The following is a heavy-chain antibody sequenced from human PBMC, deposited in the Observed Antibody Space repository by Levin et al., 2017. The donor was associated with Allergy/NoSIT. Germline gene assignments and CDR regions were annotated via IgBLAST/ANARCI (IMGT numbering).Heavy chain of an antibody. CDR1: GFTFSSYW. J-gene: IGHJ6*02. D-gene: IGHD3-10*01. CDR2: INSDGSST. V-gene: IGHV3-74*01. Sequence: GESLKISCAASGFTFSSYWMHWVRQAPGKGLVWVSRINSDGSSTSYADSVKGRFTISRDNAKNTLYLQMNSLRAEDTAVYYCARGPPRVTRMDVWGQGTTVTVSS. CDR3: ARGPPRVTRMDV.